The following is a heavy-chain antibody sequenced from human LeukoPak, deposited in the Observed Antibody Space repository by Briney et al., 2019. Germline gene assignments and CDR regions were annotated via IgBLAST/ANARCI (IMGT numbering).Heavy chain of an antibody. J-gene: IGHJ3*02. Sequence: GASVKVSCKASGGTFSSYAISWVRQAPGQGLEWMGGIIPIFGTANYAQKFQGRVTITTDESTSTAYMELSSLRSEDTAVYYRASSQRRGWFGELEIWGQGTMVTVSS. CDR3: ASSQRRGWFGELEI. CDR2: IIPIFGTA. D-gene: IGHD3-10*01. CDR1: GGTFSSYA. V-gene: IGHV1-69*05.